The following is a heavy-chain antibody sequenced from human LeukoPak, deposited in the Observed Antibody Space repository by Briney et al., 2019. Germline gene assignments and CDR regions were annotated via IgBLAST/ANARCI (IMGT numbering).Heavy chain of an antibody. V-gene: IGHV3-11*06. D-gene: IGHD4-17*01. J-gene: IGHJ3*02. Sequence: GGSLRLSCAASGFTFSDYYMTWIRQSPGKGLEWVSYISSTSSYTNYADSVRGRFTISRDNAKKSLFLQMNSLRAEDTATYYCARPYGDYARGALDIWGQGTLVTVSS. CDR3: ARPYGDYARGALDI. CDR1: GFTFSDYY. CDR2: ISSTSSYT.